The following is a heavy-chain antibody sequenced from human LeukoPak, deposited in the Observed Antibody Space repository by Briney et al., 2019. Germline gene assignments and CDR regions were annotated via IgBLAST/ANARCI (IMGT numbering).Heavy chain of an antibody. CDR1: GFTFTNYA. Sequence: PGGSLRLSCAASGFTFTNYAMSWVRQAPGKGLEWVSAIGRSGGSSYYADSVKGRFTISRDNSENTLYVQMNSLRAEDTAVYYCAKTVGVTAFDYWGQGTLVTVSS. CDR2: IGRSGGSS. CDR3: AKTVGVTAFDY. J-gene: IGHJ4*02. V-gene: IGHV3-23*01. D-gene: IGHD2-21*02.